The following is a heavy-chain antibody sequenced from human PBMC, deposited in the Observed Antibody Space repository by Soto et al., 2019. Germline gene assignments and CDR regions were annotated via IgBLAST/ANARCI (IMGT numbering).Heavy chain of an antibody. CDR3: AALYYDSRAIPRPFDK. CDR2: INPSGGST. Sequence: ASVKVSCKASGYTFTSYYMHWVRQAPGQGLEWMGIINPSGGSTSYAQKFQGRVTMTRDTSTSTVYMELSSLRSEDTAVYYCAALYYDSRAIPRPFDKGGQAPLAT. D-gene: IGHD3-22*01. V-gene: IGHV1-46*01. J-gene: IGHJ4*02. CDR1: GYTFTSYY.